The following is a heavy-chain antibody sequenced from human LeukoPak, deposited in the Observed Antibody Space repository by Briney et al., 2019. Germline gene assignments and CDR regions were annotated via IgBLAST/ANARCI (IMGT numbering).Heavy chain of an antibody. Sequence: GGSLRLSCAASGFTFSSYAMSWVRQAPGKGLEWVSAISGSGGSTYYADSVKGRFTISRDNSKNTLYLQMNSLRAGDTAVYYCANGHALLWFGELPLDYWGQGTLVTVSS. V-gene: IGHV3-23*01. J-gene: IGHJ4*02. CDR2: ISGSGGST. CDR3: ANGHALLWFGELPLDY. CDR1: GFTFSSYA. D-gene: IGHD3-10*01.